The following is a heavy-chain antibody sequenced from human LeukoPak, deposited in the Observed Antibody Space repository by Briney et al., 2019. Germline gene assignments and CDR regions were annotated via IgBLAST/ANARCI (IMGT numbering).Heavy chain of an antibody. V-gene: IGHV4-31*03. D-gene: IGHD6-19*01. CDR3: ARVYTSAWSDSNWFDP. CDR2: IYYSGST. Sequence: SETLSLTCTASGDSISSGGFYWSWIRQYPGKGLEWIGYIYYSGSTYFNPSLKSRVLISIDTSKNQFSLKMSSMTAADTAVYYCARVYTSAWSDSNWFDPWGQGTLVTVSS. J-gene: IGHJ5*02. CDR1: GDSISSGGFY.